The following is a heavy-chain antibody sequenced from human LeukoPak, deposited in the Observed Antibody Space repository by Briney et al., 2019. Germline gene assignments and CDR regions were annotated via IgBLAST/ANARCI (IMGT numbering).Heavy chain of an antibody. CDR2: ISSSSSYI. Sequence: PGGSLRLSCAASGFTFSSYSMNWVRQAPGQGLEWVSSISSSSSYIYYADSVKGRFTISRDNAKNSLYLQMNSLRAEDTAVYYCARVDQLVLGSVDWMTYFDYWGQGTLVTVSS. CDR1: GFTFSSYS. J-gene: IGHJ4*02. V-gene: IGHV3-21*01. CDR3: ARVDQLVLGSVDWMTYFDY. D-gene: IGHD6-13*01.